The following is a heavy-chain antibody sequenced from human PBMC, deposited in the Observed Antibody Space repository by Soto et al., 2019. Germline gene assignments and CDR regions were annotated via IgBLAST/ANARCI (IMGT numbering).Heavy chain of an antibody. V-gene: IGHV4-59*08. CDR1: GGSITNYY. J-gene: IGHJ4*02. Sequence: SETLSLTCTVSGGSITNYYWSWIRQPPGKGLEWIGYIYSSGSTNYNPSLKSRVTISVDTSKNQFSLKLSSVTAADTAVYYCARRYGYSFDYWGQGTLVTVS. CDR2: IYSSGST. D-gene: IGHD1-1*01. CDR3: ARRYGYSFDY.